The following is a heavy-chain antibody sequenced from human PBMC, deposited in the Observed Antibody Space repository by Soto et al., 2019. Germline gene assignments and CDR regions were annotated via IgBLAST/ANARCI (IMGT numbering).Heavy chain of an antibody. D-gene: IGHD2-2*01. Sequence: SETLSLTCTVSGDSLGSGAFYWSWIRRTPGKGLEWIGYIYHTGRTTYNPSLESRVSISLDPSKNQFALSLASVTAADTAIYYCARDSTAFVFDFWGQGALVTVSS. CDR2: IYHTGRT. V-gene: IGHV4-61*08. CDR3: ARDSTAFVFDF. J-gene: IGHJ4*02. CDR1: GDSLGSGAFY.